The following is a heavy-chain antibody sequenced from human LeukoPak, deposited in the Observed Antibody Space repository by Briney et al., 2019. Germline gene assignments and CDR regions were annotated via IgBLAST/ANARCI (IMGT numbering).Heavy chain of an antibody. V-gene: IGHV3-30*18. Sequence: GRSLRLSGAASGFTFSSYGMHWVRQAPGKGLEWVAVISYDGSNKYYADSVKGRFTISRDNSKNTLYLQMNSLRAEDTAVYYCVKVITMVRGVIKNYYGMDVWGKGTTVTVSS. CDR2: ISYDGSNK. J-gene: IGHJ6*04. CDR1: GFTFSSYG. D-gene: IGHD3-10*01. CDR3: VKVITMVRGVIKNYYGMDV.